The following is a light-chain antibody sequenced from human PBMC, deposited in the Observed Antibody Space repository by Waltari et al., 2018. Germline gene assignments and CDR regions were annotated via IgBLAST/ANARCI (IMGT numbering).Light chain of an antibody. CDR1: DSDVGTSNL. J-gene: IGLJ3*02. CDR2: EVT. Sequence: QSALTQPAYVSGSPGQSITISCTGSDSDVGTSNLVSWYQQHPGKAPKLMIYEVTKRPSGVTKRFSGSKSGNTASLTISGLQAEDEADYYCCSYAGSSTVFGGGTKLTVL. CDR3: CSYAGSSTV. V-gene: IGLV2-23*02.